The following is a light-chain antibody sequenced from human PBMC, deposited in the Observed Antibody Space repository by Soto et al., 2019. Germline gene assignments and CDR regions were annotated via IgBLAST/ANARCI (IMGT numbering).Light chain of an antibody. Sequence: QSALTQPPSASGSPGQSVTISCTXTXNXIGAYNYVSWYQQRPGKAPKLLIYEVFRRPSGVPDRFSGSRSGNTASLTVSGLQPEDEADYYCSSYAGRETGVFGSGTKLTVL. CDR2: EVF. CDR3: SSYAGRETGV. J-gene: IGLJ1*01. V-gene: IGLV2-8*01. CDR1: XNXIGAYNY.